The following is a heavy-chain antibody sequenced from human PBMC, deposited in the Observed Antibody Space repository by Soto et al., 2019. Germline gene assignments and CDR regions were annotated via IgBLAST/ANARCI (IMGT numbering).Heavy chain of an antibody. CDR2: ISWNSGSI. CDR1: GFTFDDYA. D-gene: IGHD5-12*01. V-gene: IGHV3-9*01. Sequence: EVQLVESGGGLVQPGRSLRLSCAASGFTFDDYAMHWVRQAPGKGLEWVSGISWNSGSIGYADSVKGRFTISRDNAKNSLYLQMNSLRAEDTALYYCAKDKVRGYDYYFNYWGQGTLVTVSS. CDR3: AKDKVRGYDYYFNY. J-gene: IGHJ4*02.